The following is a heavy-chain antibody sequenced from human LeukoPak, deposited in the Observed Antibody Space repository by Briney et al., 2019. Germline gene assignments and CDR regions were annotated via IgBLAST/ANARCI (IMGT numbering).Heavy chain of an antibody. Sequence: PSETLSLTCTVSGGSISSYYWSWIRQPPGKGLEWIGYIYYSGSTDYNPSLKSRVTISVDTSKNQFSLKLSSVTAADTAVYYCARLVYSSSSFGVNYYYYMDVWGKGTTVTVSS. J-gene: IGHJ6*03. V-gene: IGHV4-59*01. D-gene: IGHD6-6*01. CDR1: GGSISSYY. CDR3: ARLVYSSSSFGVNYYYYMDV. CDR2: IYYSGST.